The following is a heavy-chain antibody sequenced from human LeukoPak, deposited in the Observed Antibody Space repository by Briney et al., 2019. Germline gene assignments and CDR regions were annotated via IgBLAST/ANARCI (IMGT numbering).Heavy chain of an antibody. D-gene: IGHD2-2*02. CDR2: IIPIFGTA. V-gene: IGHV1-69*13. J-gene: IGHJ5*02. Sequence: ASMKVSCKASGGTFSSYAISWVRQAPGQGLEWMGGIIPIFGTANYAQKFQGRVTITADESTSTAYMELSSLRTEDTAVYYCARGYCSSTSCYTMDHWFDPWGQGTLVTVSS. CDR1: GGTFSSYA. CDR3: ARGYCSSTSCYTMDHWFDP.